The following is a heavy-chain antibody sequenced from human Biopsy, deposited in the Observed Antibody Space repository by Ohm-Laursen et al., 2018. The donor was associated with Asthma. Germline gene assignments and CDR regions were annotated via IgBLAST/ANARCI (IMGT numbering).Heavy chain of an antibody. D-gene: IGHD2-2*01. V-gene: IGHV1-69*13. CDR1: GGTFNTYV. J-gene: IGHJ4*02. CDR3: ARKAGSCISRTCYSLDF. Sequence: ASVKASCKSLGGTFNTYVIGWARQAPGQGLEWMGGHNSVFGTTSYTQKFQDRVTITADDSTSTVYMELSSLRSEDTAVYYCARKAGSCISRTCYSLDFWGQGTLVTVSS. CDR2: HNSVFGTT.